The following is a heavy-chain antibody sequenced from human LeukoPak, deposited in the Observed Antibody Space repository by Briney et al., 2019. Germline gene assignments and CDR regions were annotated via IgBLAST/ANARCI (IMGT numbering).Heavy chain of an antibody. CDR3: AKDVGKWESLHFFDY. J-gene: IGHJ4*02. D-gene: IGHD1-26*01. V-gene: IGHV3-23*01. CDR2: ISGSGAST. CDR1: GFTFSTNA. Sequence: GGSLRLSCLTSGFTFSTNAMSWVRQAPGEGLEWISAISGSGASTYYADSVTGRFTISRDNSRNTLYLQMNSLRGDDTAVYYCAKDVGKWESLHFFDYWGQGTLVTVSS.